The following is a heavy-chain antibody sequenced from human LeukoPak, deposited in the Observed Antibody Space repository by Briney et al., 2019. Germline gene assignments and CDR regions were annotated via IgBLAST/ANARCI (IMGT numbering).Heavy chain of an antibody. J-gene: IGHJ4*02. CDR1: GFTLSTYS. V-gene: IGHV3-48*01. CDR3: ARDAPTNGVWYSGFDY. Sequence: AGGSLRLSCAASGFTLSTYSMNWVRQAPGKGLEWVSYITSSSSTLYYADSVKGRSTISRDNAKNSLYLQMNSLRVEDTAVHYCARDAPTNGVWYSGFDYWGQGTLVTVSS. D-gene: IGHD2-8*01. CDR2: ITSSSSTL.